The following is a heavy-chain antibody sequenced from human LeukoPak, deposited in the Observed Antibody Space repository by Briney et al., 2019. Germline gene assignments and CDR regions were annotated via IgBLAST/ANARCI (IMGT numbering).Heavy chain of an antibody. CDR3: AKVHGVAL. CDR1: GFTFSSYG. D-gene: IGHD3-16*01. Sequence: GGSLRLSCAASGFTFSSYGMHWVRQAPGKGLEWVAVISYDGSNKYYADSVKGRFTISRDNSKNTLYLQMNSLRAEDMAIYYCAKVHGVALWGQGTLVTVSS. CDR2: ISYDGSNK. V-gene: IGHV3-33*05. J-gene: IGHJ5*02.